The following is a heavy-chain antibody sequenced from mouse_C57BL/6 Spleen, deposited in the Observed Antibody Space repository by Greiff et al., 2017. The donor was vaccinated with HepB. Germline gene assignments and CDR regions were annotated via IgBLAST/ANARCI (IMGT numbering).Heavy chain of an antibody. CDR1: GYTFTSYW. V-gene: IGHV1S81*02. CDR3: SRIKKILATYFDY. Sequence: VQLQQSGAELVKAGASVKMSCKASGYTFTSYWMHWVKQRLGQGLEWFAETNPTNGRTYYNEKFKSKATLTVDKSSSTAYMLLSGLTFEDSAVYYWSRIKKILATYFDYWGQGTTLTVSS. CDR2: TNPTNGRT. D-gene: IGHD1-1*01. J-gene: IGHJ2*01.